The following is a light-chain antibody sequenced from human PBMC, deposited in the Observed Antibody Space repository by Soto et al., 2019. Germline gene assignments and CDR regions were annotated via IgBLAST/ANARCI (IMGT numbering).Light chain of an antibody. CDR2: DAS. CDR1: QSISSW. Sequence: DIQMTQSPSTLSASVGDRVTITCRASQSISSWLAWYQQKPGKAPKLLIYDASSLESGVPSRFSGSGSGTEFTLTIISLQPDDFATYYCQKYNSYLWTFGQGTQVDIK. CDR3: QKYNSYLWT. J-gene: IGKJ1*01. V-gene: IGKV1-5*01.